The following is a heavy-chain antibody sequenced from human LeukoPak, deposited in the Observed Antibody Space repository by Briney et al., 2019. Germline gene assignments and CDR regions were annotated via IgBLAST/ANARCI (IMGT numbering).Heavy chain of an antibody. D-gene: IGHD3-3*02. J-gene: IGHJ6*02. Sequence: SETLSLTCTVSGGSISSGSYYWSWIRQPAGKGLEWIGRIYTTGSTNYNPSLKSRVTISVDTSKNQFSLKLSSVTAADTAVYYCARSISRRNGMDVWGQGTTVTVSS. V-gene: IGHV4-61*02. CDR2: IYTTGST. CDR1: GGSISSGSYY. CDR3: ARSISRRNGMDV.